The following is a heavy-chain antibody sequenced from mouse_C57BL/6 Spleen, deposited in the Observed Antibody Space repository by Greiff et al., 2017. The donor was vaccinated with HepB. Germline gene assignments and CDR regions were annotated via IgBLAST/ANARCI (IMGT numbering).Heavy chain of an antibody. CDR2: IDPENGDT. D-gene: IGHD2-4*01. Sequence: DVQLQESGAELVRPGASVKLSCTASGFNIKDDYMHWVKQRPEQGLEWIGWIDPENGDTEYASKFQGKATITADTSSNTAYLQLSSLTSEDTAVYYCTSYDYLAYWGQGTLVTVSA. CDR1: GFNIKDDY. J-gene: IGHJ3*01. V-gene: IGHV14-4*01. CDR3: TSYDYLAY.